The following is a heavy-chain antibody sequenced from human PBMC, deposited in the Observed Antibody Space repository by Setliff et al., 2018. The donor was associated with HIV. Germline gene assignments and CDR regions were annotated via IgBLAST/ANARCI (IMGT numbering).Heavy chain of an antibody. D-gene: IGHD2-8*01. CDR2: IIPNSGGT. CDR1: GYTFTAYF. J-gene: IGHJ3*02. CDR3: ATKVYCTNGVCLDAFDI. V-gene: IGHV1-2*06. Sequence: ASVKVSCKASGYTFTAYFMHWVRQAPGQGLEWMGRIIPNSGGTNYAQKFQGRVTMTSDTSISTGYMELSRLRSDDTAVYYCATKVYCTNGVCLDAFDIWGQGTMVTVSS.